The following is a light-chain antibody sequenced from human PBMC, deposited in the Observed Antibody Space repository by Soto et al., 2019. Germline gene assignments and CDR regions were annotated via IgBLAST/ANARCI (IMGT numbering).Light chain of an antibody. Sequence: DIQMTQSPSSLSASVGDRVTITCRASQSISGFLNWYQKKSGQAPKLLMYAASTLETGVPSRFSGSGSGTDVAFPISSLQPEDSATYYCQQSDSLPWTFGEGTKVDI. CDR1: QSISGF. J-gene: IGKJ1*01. CDR3: QQSDSLPWT. V-gene: IGKV1-39*01. CDR2: AAS.